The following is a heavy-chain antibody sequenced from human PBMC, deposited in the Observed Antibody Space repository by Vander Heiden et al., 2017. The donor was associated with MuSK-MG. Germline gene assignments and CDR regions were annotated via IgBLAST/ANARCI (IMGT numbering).Heavy chain of an antibody. CDR2: IYYSGST. CDR1: GGSISSYY. J-gene: IGHJ4*02. D-gene: IGHD3-22*01. V-gene: IGHV4-59*01. Sequence: QVQLQESGPGLVKPSETLSLTCTVSGGSISSYYWSWIRQPPGKGLEWIGYIYYSGSTNYHPSLKSRVTISVDTSKNQFSLKLSSVTAADTAVYYCARWGGNYYDSSGYYPYWGQGTLVTVSS. CDR3: ARWGGNYYDSSGYYPY.